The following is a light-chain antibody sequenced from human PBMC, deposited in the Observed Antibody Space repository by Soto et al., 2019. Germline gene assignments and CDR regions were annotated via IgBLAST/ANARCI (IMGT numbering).Light chain of an antibody. J-gene: IGKJ1*01. V-gene: IGKV2-28*01. CDR1: ESLLHSNGYNY. CDR2: LGS. Sequence: IVMTHSPLSLPATPGHPASISFLSSESLLHSNGYNYLDWYLQRPGQSPQVMIYLGSNRASGVPARFSGSGSGTDFTLKIRRVQAEDVGVYYCMQGTHWPQKTVGKGTEGAIK. CDR3: MQGTHWPQKT.